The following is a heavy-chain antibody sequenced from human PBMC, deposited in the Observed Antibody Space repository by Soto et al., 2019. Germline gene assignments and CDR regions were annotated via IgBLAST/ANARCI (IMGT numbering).Heavy chain of an antibody. Sequence: EVQLVESGGGLAQPGRSLRLSCAASGFTFDDYAMHWVRQAPGKGLEWVSGISWNSGSIGYADSVKGRFTISRDKAKKALYLQMNSRRAEDTALYYCASGRGYDILTGYYPYFDYWGQGTLVTVSS. CDR1: GFTFDDYA. V-gene: IGHV3-9*01. CDR3: ASGRGYDILTGYYPYFDY. D-gene: IGHD3-9*01. CDR2: ISWNSGSI. J-gene: IGHJ4*02.